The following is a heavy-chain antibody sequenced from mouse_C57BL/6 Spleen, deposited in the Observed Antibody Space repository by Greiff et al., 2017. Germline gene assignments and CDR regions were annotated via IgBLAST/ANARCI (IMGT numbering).Heavy chain of an antibody. D-gene: IGHD1-1*01. Sequence: EVQGVESGGGLVKPGGSLKLSCAASGFTFSSSALSWVRQTPEKRLEWVATISDGGSYTYYPDNVKGRFTIDRDNAKSNLYLQMSHLKSEDTAMYYCARDRDFDGRSYCDYWDQGTTLTVSS. CDR1: GFTFSSSA. V-gene: IGHV5-4*01. CDR2: ISDGGSYT. J-gene: IGHJ2*01. CDR3: ARDRDFDGRSYCDY.